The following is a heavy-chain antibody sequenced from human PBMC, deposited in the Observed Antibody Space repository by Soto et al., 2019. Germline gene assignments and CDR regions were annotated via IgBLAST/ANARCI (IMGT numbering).Heavy chain of an antibody. V-gene: IGHV4-39*01. D-gene: IGHD2-8*01. Sequence: QLQLQESGPGLVKPSETLSLTCSVSGGAIRNSNYYWGWIRQPPGMGLEWIGSLYYTGSTYYNPSLKSRVTVSVDTSNNQVSLNLSSVTTVETAVYYYAKSYFNSRRDAFHSWGPGIVVTGSS. CDR3: AKSYFNSRRDAFHS. CDR2: LYYTGST. J-gene: IGHJ3*02. CDR1: GGAIRNSNYY.